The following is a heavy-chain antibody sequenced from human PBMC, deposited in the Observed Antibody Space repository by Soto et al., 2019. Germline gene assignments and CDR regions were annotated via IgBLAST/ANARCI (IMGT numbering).Heavy chain of an antibody. V-gene: IGHV4-30-2*01. CDR1: GGSISSGGYS. Sequence: SETLSLTCAVSGGSISSGGYSRSWIRQPPGKGLEWIGYIYHSGSTYYNPSLKSRVTISVDRSKNQFSLKLSSVTAADTAVYYCARVQANTYYDILTGYLDNWGQGTLVTVSS. CDR2: IYHSGST. D-gene: IGHD3-9*01. CDR3: ARVQANTYYDILTGYLDN. J-gene: IGHJ4*02.